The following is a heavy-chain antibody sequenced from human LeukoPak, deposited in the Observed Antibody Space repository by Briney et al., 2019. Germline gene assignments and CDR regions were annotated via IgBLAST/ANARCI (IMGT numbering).Heavy chain of an antibody. V-gene: IGHV4-61*05. CDR1: GDSISSTSYY. Sequence: PSETLSLTCTVSGDSISSTSYYWGWIRQPPGKGLEWIGYIYYSGSTNYNPSLKSRVTISVDTSKNQFSLKLSSVTAADTAVYYCARSGASSSGWPFDYWGQGTLVTVSS. CDR2: IYYSGST. D-gene: IGHD6-19*01. CDR3: ARSGASSSGWPFDY. J-gene: IGHJ4*02.